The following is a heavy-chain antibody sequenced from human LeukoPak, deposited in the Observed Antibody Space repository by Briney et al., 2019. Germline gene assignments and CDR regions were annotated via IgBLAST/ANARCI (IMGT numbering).Heavy chain of an antibody. D-gene: IGHD4-4*01. CDR1: GYTFTIYY. Sequence: GASVSLSFTSSGYTFTIYYMHWVRQAPPQGLEMMGIINPSGGSTSYAQKFQGRVTMTRETSTSTVYMELSSLRAEDTAVYYCAGDLKEGNSDYWGEGALVTVSS. V-gene: IGHV1-46*01. J-gene: IGHJ4*02. CDR3: AGDLKEGNSDY. CDR2: INPSGGST.